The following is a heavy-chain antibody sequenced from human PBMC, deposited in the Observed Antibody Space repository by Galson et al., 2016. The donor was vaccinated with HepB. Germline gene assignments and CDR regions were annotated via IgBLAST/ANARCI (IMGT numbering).Heavy chain of an antibody. CDR2: VSGSGGGT. CDR3: AKVLVGSARPGAFDY. J-gene: IGHJ4*02. V-gene: IGHV3-23*01. Sequence: SLRLSCAASGLTFSSYAMSWVRQAPGKGLEWVSGVSGSGGGTYYGGSVKGRFNISRDNSKNTLYLEMSSLRVEDTAVYYCAKVLVGSARPGAFDYWGQGTLVTVSS. D-gene: IGHD6-6*01. CDR1: GLTFSSYA.